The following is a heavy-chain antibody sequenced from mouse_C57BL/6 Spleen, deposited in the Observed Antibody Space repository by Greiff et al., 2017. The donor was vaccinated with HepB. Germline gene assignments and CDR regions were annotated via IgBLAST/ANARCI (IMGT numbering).Heavy chain of an antibody. Sequence: EVQLQQSGPELVKPGASVKISCKASGYSFTGYYMNWVKQSPEKSLEWIGEINPSTGGTTYNQKFKAKATLTVDKSSSTAYMQLKSLTSEDSAVYYCAGFTTVVDAYFDYWGQGTTLTVSS. CDR2: INPSTGGT. D-gene: IGHD1-1*01. CDR3: AGFTTVVDAYFDY. V-gene: IGHV1-42*01. J-gene: IGHJ2*01. CDR1: GYSFTGYY.